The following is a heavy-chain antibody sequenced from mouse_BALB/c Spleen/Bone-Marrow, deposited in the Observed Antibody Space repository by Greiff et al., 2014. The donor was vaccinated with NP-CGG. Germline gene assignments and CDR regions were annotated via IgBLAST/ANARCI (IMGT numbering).Heavy chain of an antibody. D-gene: IGHD2-14*01. CDR1: GHSFTGYN. V-gene: IGHV1S135*01. Sequence: VQLKHSGPELEKPGASVKISCKASGHSFTGYNMNWVKQSHGKSLEWIGYIDPYYGTTTFNQKFKDKATLTVDKSSSTAYMQLKSLTSEDSAVYYCTRSRAYFRDWFAYWGQGTLVTVSA. CDR2: IDPYYGTT. CDR3: TRSRAYFRDWFAY. J-gene: IGHJ3*01.